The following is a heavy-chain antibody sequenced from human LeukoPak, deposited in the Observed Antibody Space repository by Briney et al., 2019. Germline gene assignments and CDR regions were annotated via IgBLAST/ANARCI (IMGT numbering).Heavy chain of an antibody. CDR3: ARDPYSSGRGYFDY. D-gene: IGHD6-19*01. J-gene: IGHJ4*02. V-gene: IGHV1-69*13. CDR1: GGTFSSYA. Sequence: ASVKVSCKASGGTFSSYAISWVRQAPGQGLEWMGGIIPIFGTANYAQKFQGRVTITADESTSTAYMELSSLRSEDTAVYYCARDPYSSGRGYFDYWGQGTLVTVSS. CDR2: IIPIFGTA.